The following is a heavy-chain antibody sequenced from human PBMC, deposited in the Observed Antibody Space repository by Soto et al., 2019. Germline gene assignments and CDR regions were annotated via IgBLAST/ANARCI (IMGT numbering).Heavy chain of an antibody. V-gene: IGHV4-31*03. CDR2: IYYSGST. CDR3: ARDPRYCSGGSCSD. J-gene: IGHJ4*02. D-gene: IGHD2-15*01. Sequence: SETLSLTCTVSGGSISSGGYYWSWIRQHPGKGLEWIGYIYYSGSTYYNPSLKSRVTISVDTSKNQFSLKLSSVTAADTAVYYCARDPRYCSGGSCSDWGQGTLVTVSS. CDR1: GGSISSGGYY.